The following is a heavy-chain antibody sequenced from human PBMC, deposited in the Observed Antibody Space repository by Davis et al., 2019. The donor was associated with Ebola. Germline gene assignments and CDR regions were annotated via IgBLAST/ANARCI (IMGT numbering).Heavy chain of an antibody. V-gene: IGHV4-59*01. CDR1: GGSISGFY. CDR2: IYYSGST. CDR3: ARDQRMDV. Sequence: PSETLSLTCTVSGGSISGFYWGWIRQPPGKGLEWIGYIYYSGSTNYNLSLKSRVTISVDTSKNQFSLKLSSVTAADTAVYYCARDQRMDVWGQGTTVTVSS. J-gene: IGHJ6*02.